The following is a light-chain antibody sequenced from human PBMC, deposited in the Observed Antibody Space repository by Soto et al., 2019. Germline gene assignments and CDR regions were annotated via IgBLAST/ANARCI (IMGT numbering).Light chain of an antibody. CDR1: SSDVGGYSY. J-gene: IGLJ1*01. CDR2: DVS. V-gene: IGLV2-14*01. CDR3: SSYTSSSSV. Sequence: QSALTQPASVSGSPGQSIAFSCTESSSDVGGYSYVSWYQQHPGKAPKLIIYDVSNRHSGVSNRFSGSKSGNTASLTISGRQAEDEADYYCSSYTSSSSVFGTGTKVTVL.